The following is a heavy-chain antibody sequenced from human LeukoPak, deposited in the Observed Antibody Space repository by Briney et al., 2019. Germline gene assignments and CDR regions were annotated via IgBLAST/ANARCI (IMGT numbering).Heavy chain of an antibody. CDR2: ISSDGTST. V-gene: IGHV3-74*01. CDR1: GFTFSSYW. J-gene: IGHJ4*02. CDR3: ARVLYGDSVDY. Sequence: GGSLRLSCAPSGFTFSSYWMHWVRQAPGKGLLWVSRISSDGTSTSYVDSVKGRFTISRDNAKNTLYLQMNSLRAEDTAVYYCARVLYGDSVDYWGQGTLVTVSS. D-gene: IGHD4-17*01.